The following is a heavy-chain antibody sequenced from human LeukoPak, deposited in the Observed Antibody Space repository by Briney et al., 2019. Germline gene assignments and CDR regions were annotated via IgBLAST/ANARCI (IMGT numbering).Heavy chain of an antibody. CDR3: ARDTGSPYYFDY. CDR1: GYTFTGYY. D-gene: IGHD3-10*01. Sequence: ASVKVSCKASGYTFTGYYMHWVRQAPGQGLEWMGWINPNSGGTNYAQKFQGRVTVTRDTSISTAYMELSRLRSDDTAVYYCARDTGSPYYFDYWGQGTLVTVSS. V-gene: IGHV1-2*02. CDR2: INPNSGGT. J-gene: IGHJ4*02.